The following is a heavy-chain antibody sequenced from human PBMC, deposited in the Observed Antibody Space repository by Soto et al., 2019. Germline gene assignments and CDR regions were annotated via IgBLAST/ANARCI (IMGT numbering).Heavy chain of an antibody. CDR2: IKTDGSRA. V-gene: IGHV3-74*01. J-gene: IGHJ3*01. CDR1: GFTFSSYW. D-gene: IGHD3-10*01. Sequence: EVQLVESGGGLVQPGGSLRLSCAASGFTFSSYWIHWVRQAPGEGLVWVSRIKTDGSRASYADFVKGRFTISSDNAKNPVYLQMNSLRAEDTALYYCARDPHGNSGSPNDAFDLWGQGTMVTVSS. CDR3: ARDPHGNSGSPNDAFDL.